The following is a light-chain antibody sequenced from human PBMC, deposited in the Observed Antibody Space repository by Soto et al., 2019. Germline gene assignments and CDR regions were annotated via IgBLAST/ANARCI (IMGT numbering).Light chain of an antibody. CDR1: SSDVGGYDY. Sequence: QSVLTQPRSVSGSPGQSVTISCAGTSSDVGGYDYVSWFQRHPGKAPKLMIYDVSKWPSGVPDRFSGSKSGNTASLTISGLQADDEADYYCCSYAGSNSYVFGGGTKVTVL. J-gene: IGLJ1*01. V-gene: IGLV2-11*01. CDR2: DVS. CDR3: CSYAGSNSYV.